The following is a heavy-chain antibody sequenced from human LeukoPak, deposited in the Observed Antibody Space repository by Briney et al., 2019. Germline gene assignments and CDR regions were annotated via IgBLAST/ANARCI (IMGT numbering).Heavy chain of an antibody. CDR1: GYTFTSYD. Sequence: ASVKVSCKASGYTFTSYDINWVLQATGQGLEWMGWMNPNSGNTGYAQKFQGRVTMTRNTSISTAYMELTSLRSEDTAVYYCAREYQLLGTVYNYFDPWGQGTLVTVSS. V-gene: IGHV1-8*01. D-gene: IGHD2-2*01. CDR3: AREYQLLGTVYNYFDP. CDR2: MNPNSGNT. J-gene: IGHJ5*02.